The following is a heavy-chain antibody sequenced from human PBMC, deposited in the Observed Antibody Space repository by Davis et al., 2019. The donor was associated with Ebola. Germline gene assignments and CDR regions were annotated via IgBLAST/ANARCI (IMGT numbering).Heavy chain of an antibody. J-gene: IGHJ6*02. Sequence: GSPRLSCAVSGVSIWSSNWWTWVRQSPGKGLEWIGEIYHSGTIRYNPSLKSRVTISEDKSENQVSLKMTSVTAADTAVYYCARAEAGVVAAALDVWGQGTAVTVSS. CDR2: IYHSGTI. V-gene: IGHV4-4*02. CDR3: ARAEAGVVAAALDV. CDR1: GVSIWSSNW. D-gene: IGHD2-2*01.